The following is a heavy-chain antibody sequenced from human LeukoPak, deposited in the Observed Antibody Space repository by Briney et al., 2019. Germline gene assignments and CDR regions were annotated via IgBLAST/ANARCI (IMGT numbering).Heavy chain of an antibody. CDR1: GYSISSGYY. J-gene: IGHJ4*02. D-gene: IGHD3-10*01. V-gene: IGHV4-38-2*01. CDR2: IHHSGRT. Sequence: SETLSLTCAVSGYSISSGYYWGWIRKSPGKGLEWIGSIHHSGRTYSNPSLKSRVTISVDTSENQFSLKLSSVTAADTAVYYCARLVYNGSGIYHYFDYWGQGTLVTVSS. CDR3: ARLVYNGSGIYHYFDY.